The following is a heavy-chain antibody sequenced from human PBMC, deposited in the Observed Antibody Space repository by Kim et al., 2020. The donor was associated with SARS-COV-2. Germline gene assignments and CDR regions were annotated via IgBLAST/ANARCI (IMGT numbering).Heavy chain of an antibody. Sequence: GGSLRLSCAASGFTFSSYGMHWVRQAPGKGLEWVAVISYDGSNKYYADSVKGRFTISRDNSKNTLYLQMNSLRAEDTAVYYCAKETYQLLWGQQLASGLDWGQGTLVTVSS. CDR3: AKETYQLLWGQQLASGLD. J-gene: IGHJ4*02. CDR1: GFTFSSYG. CDR2: ISYDGSNK. V-gene: IGHV3-30*18. D-gene: IGHD2-2*01.